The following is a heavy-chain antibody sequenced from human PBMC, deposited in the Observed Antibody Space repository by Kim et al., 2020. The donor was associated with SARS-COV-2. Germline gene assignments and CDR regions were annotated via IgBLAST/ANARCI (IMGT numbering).Heavy chain of an antibody. D-gene: IGHD3-22*01. V-gene: IGHV1-69*13. CDR3: LNYYDSSGYYPPVY. CDR2: IIPIFGTA. Sequence: SVKVCCKASGGTFSSYAISWVRQAPGQGLEWMGGIIPIFGTANYAQKFQGRVTITADESTSTAYMELSSLRSEDTAVYYCLNYYDSSGYYPPVYWGQGTLVTVSS. CDR1: GGTFSSYA. J-gene: IGHJ4*02.